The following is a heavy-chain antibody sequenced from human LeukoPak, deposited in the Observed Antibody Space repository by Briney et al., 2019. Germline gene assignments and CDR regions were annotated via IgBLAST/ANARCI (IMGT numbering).Heavy chain of an antibody. V-gene: IGHV4-30-4*01. J-gene: IGHJ4*02. Sequence: PSETLSLTCTVSGGSISSGDYYWSWIRQPPGKGLEWIGYIYYSGSTYYNPSLKSRVTISVDTSKNQFSLKLSSVTAADTAVYYCARSPPTGGWYRYDYWGQGTLVTVSS. CDR2: IYYSGST. CDR3: ARSPPTGGWYRYDY. CDR1: GGSISSGDYY. D-gene: IGHD6-19*01.